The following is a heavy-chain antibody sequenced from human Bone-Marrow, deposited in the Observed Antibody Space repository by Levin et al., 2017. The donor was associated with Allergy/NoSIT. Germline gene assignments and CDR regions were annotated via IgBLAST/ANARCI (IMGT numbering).Heavy chain of an antibody. Sequence: AASVKVSCKASGGTFSSYAISWVRQAPGQGLEWMGGIIPIFGTANYAQKFQGRVTITADESTSTAYMELSSLRSEDTAVYYCARDRPDANPSPTREHAFDIWGQGTMVTVSS. CDR2: IIPIFGTA. CDR1: GGTFSSYA. CDR3: ARDRPDANPSPTREHAFDI. V-gene: IGHV1-69*13. D-gene: IGHD1-26*01. J-gene: IGHJ3*02.